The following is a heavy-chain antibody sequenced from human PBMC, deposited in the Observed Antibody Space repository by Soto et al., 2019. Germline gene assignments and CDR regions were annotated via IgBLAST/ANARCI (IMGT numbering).Heavy chain of an antibody. CDR1: GGTFSSYT. Sequence: QVQLVQSGAEVKKPGSSVKVSCKASGGTFSSYTISWVRQAPGQGLEWMGRIIPILGIANYAQKFQGRVTITADKSTSTAYMELSSLRSEDTAVYYCARALYCSGGSCYSNWYFDLWGRGTLVTVSS. CDR3: ARALYCSGGSCYSNWYFDL. D-gene: IGHD2-15*01. J-gene: IGHJ2*01. V-gene: IGHV1-69*02. CDR2: IIPILGIA.